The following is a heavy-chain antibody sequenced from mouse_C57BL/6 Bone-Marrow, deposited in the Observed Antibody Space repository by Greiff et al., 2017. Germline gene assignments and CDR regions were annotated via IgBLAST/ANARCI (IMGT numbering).Heavy chain of an antibody. D-gene: IGHD1-1*01. CDR2: ISDGGSYT. CDR3: ARGRNYYGSWFAY. V-gene: IGHV5-4*01. J-gene: IGHJ3*01. CDR1: GFTFSSYA. Sequence: EVQVVESGGGLVKPGGSLKLSCAASGFTFSSYAMSWVRQTPEKRLEWVATISDGGSYTYYPDNVKGRFTISRDNAKNNLYLQMSHLKSEDTAMYYCARGRNYYGSWFAYWGQGTLVTVSA.